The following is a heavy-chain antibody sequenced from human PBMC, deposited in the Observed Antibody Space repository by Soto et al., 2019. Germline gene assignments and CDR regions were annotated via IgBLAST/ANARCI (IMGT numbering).Heavy chain of an antibody. Sequence: QLQLQESGSGLVKPSQTLSLTCAVSGASMSSGVYSWSWIRQPPGKGLEWIGYMYDTGITYYNPSLKPRVTISADMSKNHLSLNLTSVTAADTAVYYCARDRGTGSFYPTWGQGILVTVSS. J-gene: IGHJ5*02. V-gene: IGHV4-30-2*01. CDR3: ARDRGTGSFYPT. CDR2: MYDTGIT. D-gene: IGHD3-10*01. CDR1: GASMSSGVYS.